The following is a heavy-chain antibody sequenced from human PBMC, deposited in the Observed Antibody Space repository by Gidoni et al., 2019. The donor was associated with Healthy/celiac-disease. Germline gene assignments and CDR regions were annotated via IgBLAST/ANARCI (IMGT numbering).Heavy chain of an antibody. CDR1: GFTFSRYA. Sequence: QVQLVESGGGVVQPGRSLRLSCAASGFTFSRYAMHWVRQAPGKGLEWVAVISYDGSNKYYADSVKGRFTISRDNSKNTLYLQMNSLRAEDTAVYYCARDGNGYCSSTSCFGGFDPWGQGTLVTVSS. D-gene: IGHD2-2*03. J-gene: IGHJ5*02. CDR2: ISYDGSNK. V-gene: IGHV3-30-3*01. CDR3: ARDGNGYCSSTSCFGGFDP.